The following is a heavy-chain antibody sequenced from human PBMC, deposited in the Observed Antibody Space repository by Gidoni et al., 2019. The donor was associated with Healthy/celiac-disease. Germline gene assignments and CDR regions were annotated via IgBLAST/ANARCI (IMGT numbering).Heavy chain of an antibody. D-gene: IGHD2-15*01. V-gene: IGHV3-48*04. Sequence: EVQLVESGGGLGQPGGSLRLSCPVSGFTFSSYSMNWVRQAPGKGLEWVSYISSSSSTIYYADSVKGRFTISRDNAKNSLYLQMNSLRAEDTAVYYCARDCSGGSCYYYYGMDVWGQGTTVTVSS. CDR2: ISSSSSTI. CDR3: ARDCSGGSCYYYYGMDV. CDR1: GFTFSSYS. J-gene: IGHJ6*02.